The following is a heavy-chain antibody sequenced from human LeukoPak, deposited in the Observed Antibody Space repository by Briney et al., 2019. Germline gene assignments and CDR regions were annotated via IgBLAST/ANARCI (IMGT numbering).Heavy chain of an antibody. CDR1: GYTFTSYA. V-gene: IGHV1-3*03. Sequence: ASVKVSCKASGYTFTSYAMHWVRQAPGQRLEWMGWINAGNGNTKYSQEFQGRVTITRDTSASTAYMELSSLRSEDMAVYYCARGSRGYSGYDPQFYFDYWGQGTLVTVSS. CDR3: ARGSRGYSGYDPQFYFDY. D-gene: IGHD5-12*01. CDR2: INAGNGNT. J-gene: IGHJ4*02.